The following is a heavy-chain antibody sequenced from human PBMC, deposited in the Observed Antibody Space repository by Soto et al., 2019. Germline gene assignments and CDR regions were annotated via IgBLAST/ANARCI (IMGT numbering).Heavy chain of an antibody. CDR2: IHKSGSRT. Sequence: PGGSLRLSCAASGFSSSSYAMNWVRQAPGKRLEWVSTIHKSGSRTYYADSVKGRFTISRDNSKSILYLHMNTLRAEDTAVYYCAKEIDDYYDSSHNLDSWGQGTLVTVSS. V-gene: IGHV3-23*05. J-gene: IGHJ4*02. CDR1: GFSSSSYA. CDR3: AKEIDDYYDSSHNLDS. D-gene: IGHD3-22*01.